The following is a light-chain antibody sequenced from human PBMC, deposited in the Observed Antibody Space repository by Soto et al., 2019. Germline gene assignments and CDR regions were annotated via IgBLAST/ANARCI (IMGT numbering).Light chain of an antibody. V-gene: IGLV2-14*01. CDR3: SSYTSSSTLYV. Sequence: QSALTQPASVSGSPGQSITISCTGTSSDVGGYNYVSWYQQHPGKAPKLMIYEVSNRPSGVSNRFSGSKSGNTASLTISGLQAEDEADYYFSSYTSSSTLYVFGTGTKLTVL. CDR1: SSDVGGYNY. J-gene: IGLJ1*01. CDR2: EVS.